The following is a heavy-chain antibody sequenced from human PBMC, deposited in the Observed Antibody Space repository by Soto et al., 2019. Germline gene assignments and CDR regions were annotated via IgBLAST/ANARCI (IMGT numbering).Heavy chain of an antibody. J-gene: IGHJ6*02. CDR2: ISHSGAT. CDR3: ARGNHYYGMDV. CDR1: GGSFTDYY. Sequence: PSKTLSLTCAVYGGSFTDYYWTWIRQPPGKGLEWIGEISHSGATNYNPSLKSRVTISEDTSKNQVSLKVTSVTAADTAVFYCARGNHYYGMDVWSQGTTVTVSS. V-gene: IGHV4-34*01.